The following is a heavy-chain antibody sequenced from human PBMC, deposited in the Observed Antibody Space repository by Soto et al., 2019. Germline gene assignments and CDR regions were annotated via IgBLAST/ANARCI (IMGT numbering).Heavy chain of an antibody. Sequence: GGSLRLSCAASGFTFDDYAMHWVRQAPGKGLEWVSGISWNSGSIGYADSVKGRFTISRDNAKNSLYLQMNSLRAEDTALYYCAKADGWYAVYGAFDIWGQGTMVTVSS. CDR2: ISWNSGSI. CDR3: AKADGWYAVYGAFDI. CDR1: GFTFDDYA. J-gene: IGHJ3*02. V-gene: IGHV3-9*01. D-gene: IGHD6-19*01.